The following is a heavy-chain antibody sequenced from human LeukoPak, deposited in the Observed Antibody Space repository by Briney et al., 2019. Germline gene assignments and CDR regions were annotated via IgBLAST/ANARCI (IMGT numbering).Heavy chain of an antibody. D-gene: IGHD2-2*02. J-gene: IGHJ3*02. CDR1: GFTFSSYA. CDR3: ARGGYCSSTSCYNHAFDI. Sequence: QPGGSLRLSCAASGFTFSSYAMSWVRQAPGEGLEWVSAISGSGGSTYYADSVKGRFTISRDNSKSTLYLQMNSLRAEDTAVYYCARGGYCSSTSCYNHAFDIWGQGTMVTVSS. CDR2: ISGSGGST. V-gene: IGHV3-23*01.